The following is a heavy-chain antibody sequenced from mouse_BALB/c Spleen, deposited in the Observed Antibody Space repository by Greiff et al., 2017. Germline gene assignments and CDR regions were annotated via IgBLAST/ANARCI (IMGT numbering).Heavy chain of an antibody. CDR1: GFNIKDYY. Sequence: SGAELVRPGALVKLSCKASGFNIKDYYMHWVKQRPEQGLEWIGWIDPENGNTIYDPKFQGKASITADTSSNTAYLQLSSLTSEDTAVYYCARHYGSSYVAWFAYWGQGTLVTVSA. CDR2: IDPENGNT. CDR3: ARHYGSSYVAWFAY. D-gene: IGHD1-1*01. J-gene: IGHJ3*01. V-gene: IGHV14-1*02.